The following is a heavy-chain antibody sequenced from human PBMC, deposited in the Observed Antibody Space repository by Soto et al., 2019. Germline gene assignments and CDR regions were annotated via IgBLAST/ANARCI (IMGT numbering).Heavy chain of an antibody. D-gene: IGHD6-19*01. V-gene: IGHV3-9*01. Sequence: EVQLVESGGGLVQPGKSLRLSCAASGFTFDDYAMHWVRQVPGKGLEWVSGLSWNGASIDYAESVKGRFSISRDNGKKSLYLQMNSLRPEDTALYYCAQAASSGWHYAFDYWGQGILVTVSS. CDR2: LSWNGASI. J-gene: IGHJ4*02. CDR1: GFTFDDYA. CDR3: AQAASSGWHYAFDY.